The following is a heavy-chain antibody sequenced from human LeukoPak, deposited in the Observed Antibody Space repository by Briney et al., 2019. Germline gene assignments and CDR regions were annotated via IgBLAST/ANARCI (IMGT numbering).Heavy chain of an antibody. CDR3: ARREMATRGQDYFQH. V-gene: IGHV3-48*01. D-gene: IGHD5-24*01. Sequence: NPGVSLRLSCAASGFTFSSYSMNWVPESPRKGLMWLSYISSSSSTIYYADSVKGRFTISRDNAKNSLYLQMNSLRAEDPAVYYCARREMATRGQDYFQHWGQGTLVTVSS. CDR2: ISSSSSTI. CDR1: GFTFSSYS. J-gene: IGHJ1*01.